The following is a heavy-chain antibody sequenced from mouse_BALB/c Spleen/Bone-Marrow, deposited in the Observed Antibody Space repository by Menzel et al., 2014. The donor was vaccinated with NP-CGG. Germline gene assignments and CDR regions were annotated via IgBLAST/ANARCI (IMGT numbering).Heavy chain of an antibody. Sequence: LVESGGGLVQPGGSRKLSCAASGFTFSSFGMHWVRQAPEKGLEWVAYISSGSSTIYYADTVKGRFTISRDNPKNTLFLQMTSLRSEDTAMYYCARWGYYYAMDYWGQGTSVTVSS. J-gene: IGHJ4*01. V-gene: IGHV5-17*02. CDR2: ISSGSSTI. CDR1: GFTFSSFG. CDR3: ARWGYYYAMDY.